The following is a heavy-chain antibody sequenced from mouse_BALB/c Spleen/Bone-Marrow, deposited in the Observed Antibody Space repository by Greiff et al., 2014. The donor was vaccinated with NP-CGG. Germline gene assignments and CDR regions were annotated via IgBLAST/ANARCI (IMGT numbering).Heavy chain of an antibody. J-gene: IGHJ1*01. V-gene: IGHV7-3*02. D-gene: IGHD2-4*01. CDR2: IRNKANGYTT. Sequence: VQLKESGGGLGQPGGSLRLSCATSWVTFTDYYMRWGRPPPGKALEWLGFIRNKANGYTTEYSASVKGRFTISRDNSQSILYLQMNTLRAEDSATYYCARDTVITTHWYFDVWGAGTTVTVSS. CDR3: ARDTVITTHWYFDV. CDR1: WVTFTDYY.